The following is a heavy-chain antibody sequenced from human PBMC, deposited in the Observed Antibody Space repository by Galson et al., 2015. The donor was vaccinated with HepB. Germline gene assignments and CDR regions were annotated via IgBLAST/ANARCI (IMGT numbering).Heavy chain of an antibody. V-gene: IGHV1-69*10. CDR3: ARDREKGPVAAAMGYWMDV. CDR1: GGTFSRYA. CDR2: IIPILGIA. J-gene: IGHJ6*04. Sequence: SVKVSCKASGGTFSRYAISWVRQAPGQGLEWMGGIIPILGIANYAQKFQGRVTITADKSTSTAYMELSSLRSEDTAVYYCARDREKGPVAAAMGYWMDVWGKGTTVTVSS. D-gene: IGHD6-13*01.